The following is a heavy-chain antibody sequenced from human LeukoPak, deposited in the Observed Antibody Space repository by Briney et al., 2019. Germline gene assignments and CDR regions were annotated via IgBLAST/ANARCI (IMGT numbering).Heavy chain of an antibody. J-gene: IGHJ5*02. Sequence: SETLSLTCTVSGDSISSYYWSWIRQPAGKGLEWIGRIHTTGGTRYNPSLKSRITMSIDASKNQFSLKLSSVTAADTAVYYCARGDRAVAGAWGWFDPWGQGTLVAVSS. CDR3: ARGDRAVAGAWGWFDP. V-gene: IGHV4-4*07. CDR2: IHTTGGT. D-gene: IGHD6-19*01. CDR1: GDSISSYY.